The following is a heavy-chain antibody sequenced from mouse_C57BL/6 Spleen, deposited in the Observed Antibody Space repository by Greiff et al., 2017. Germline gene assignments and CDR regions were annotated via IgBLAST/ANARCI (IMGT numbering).Heavy chain of an antibody. V-gene: IGHV1-55*01. CDR1: GYAFTSYW. CDR3: ARRDSGWYYEVGD. D-gene: IGHD1-1*02. CDR2: IYPGSGST. J-gene: IGHJ4*01. Sequence: QVQLQQPGAELVKPGASVKISCKASGYAFTSYWITWVKQRPGQGLEWIGDIYPGSGSTNYNEKFKGKATLTVDTSSSTAYMQLSSLTSEDSAVYYCARRDSGWYYEVGDRGQGAPVT.